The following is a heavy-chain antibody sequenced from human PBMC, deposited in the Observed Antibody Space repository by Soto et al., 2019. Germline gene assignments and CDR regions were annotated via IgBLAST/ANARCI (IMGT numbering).Heavy chain of an antibody. V-gene: IGHV4-59*08. D-gene: IGHD2-21*02. CDR3: ARHLPYCGGDCHSLDY. CDR2: IYYSQCA. CDR1: YGSISSHY. J-gene: IGHJ4*01. Sequence: PWETLSLTCTVPYGSISSHYWSWIRQPPGKRLEWIVYIYYSQCAIYSLPVKIRVTISVDTSKNQFSLNLSSVTAADTAVYYCARHLPYCGGDCHSLDYWGHGTLVTVS.